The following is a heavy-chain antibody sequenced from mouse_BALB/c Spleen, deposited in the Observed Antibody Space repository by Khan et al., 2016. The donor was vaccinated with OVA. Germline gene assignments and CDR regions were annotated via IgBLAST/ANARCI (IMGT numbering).Heavy chain of an antibody. CDR1: GHTFTDYN. CDR3: AREWAAWFPY. Sequence: QVQLQQSGAELARPGASVKLSCKTSGHTFTDYNINWMRQRTGQGLEWIGEIYPGSDNTFYNEKFRGKATLTADKSSSTAYMQLSSLTSEDSAVYFCAREWAAWFPYWGQGTLVTVSA. J-gene: IGHJ3*01. V-gene: IGHV1-77*01. CDR2: IYPGSDNT.